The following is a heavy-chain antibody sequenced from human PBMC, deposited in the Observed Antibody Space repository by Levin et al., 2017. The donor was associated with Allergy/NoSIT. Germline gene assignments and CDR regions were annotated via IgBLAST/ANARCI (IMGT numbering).Heavy chain of an antibody. CDR3: ARAPLYSSPPGVI. D-gene: IGHD2-15*01. CDR1: GFTFSSYW. Sequence: PGGSLRLSCAASGFTFSSYWMHWVRQAPGKGLVWVSRINSDGSSTSYADSVKGRFTISRDNAKNTLYLQMNSLRAEDTAVYYCARAPLYSSPPGVIWGQGTLVTVSS. CDR2: INSDGSST. J-gene: IGHJ4*02. V-gene: IGHV3-74*01.